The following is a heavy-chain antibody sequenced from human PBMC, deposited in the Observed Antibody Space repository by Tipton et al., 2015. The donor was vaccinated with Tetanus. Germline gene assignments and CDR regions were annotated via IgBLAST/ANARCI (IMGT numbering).Heavy chain of an antibody. CDR3: ARDLTNGTDTAMVPWYFDL. CDR2: IYSGGST. CDR1: GFTVSSNY. D-gene: IGHD5-18*01. Sequence: EVQLVQSGGGLIQPGGSLRLSCAASGFTVSSNYMSWVRQAPGKGLEWVSVIYSGGSTYYADSVKGRFTISRDNSKNTLYLQMNSLRAEDTAVYYCARDLTNGTDTAMVPWYFDLWGRGTLVTVSS. V-gene: IGHV3-53*01. J-gene: IGHJ2*01.